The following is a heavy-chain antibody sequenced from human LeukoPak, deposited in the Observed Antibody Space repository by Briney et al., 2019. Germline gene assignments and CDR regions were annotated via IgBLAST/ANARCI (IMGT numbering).Heavy chain of an antibody. Sequence: GGSLRLSCAASGFTFSNYAMTWVRQAPGKGLEWVSSISSTVINTYNADSVKGRFTISRDNSKNTLYLQVNSLRADDTAIYYCAKGTVRFLEWSQRGYFDYWGQGILVTVSS. CDR3: AKGTVRFLEWSQRGYFDY. CDR1: GFTFSNYA. V-gene: IGHV3-23*01. CDR2: ISSTVINT. J-gene: IGHJ4*02. D-gene: IGHD3-3*01.